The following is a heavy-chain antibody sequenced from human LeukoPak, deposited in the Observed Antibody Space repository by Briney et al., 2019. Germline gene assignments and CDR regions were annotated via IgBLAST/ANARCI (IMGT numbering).Heavy chain of an antibody. CDR2: INSDGTTT. J-gene: IGHJ6*02. CDR3: ARGNYYGMDV. Sequence: PGGSLRLSCAASGFTFSSYWMHWVRQAPGKGLLWVSRINSDGTTTYYADSEKGRFTISRDNAKNTLYLQVNSLRAEDTAVYYCARGNYYGMDVWGQGTTVTVSS. CDR1: GFTFSSYW. V-gene: IGHV3-74*01.